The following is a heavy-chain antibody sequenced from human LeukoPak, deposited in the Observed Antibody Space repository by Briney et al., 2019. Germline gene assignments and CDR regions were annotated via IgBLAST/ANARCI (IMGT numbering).Heavy chain of an antibody. CDR2: IYDSGIT. D-gene: IGHD2-15*01. J-gene: IGHJ1*01. Sequence: PSETPSLTCTVSGGSVTSGDWSWIRQPPGEGLEWIGYIYDSGITDYNPSLKSRLTIAVDTSNNQFSLNLSSVTAADTAVYYCAGRGHRYSRDWGQGILVTVSS. V-gene: IGHV4-4*09. CDR1: GGSVTSGD. CDR3: AGRGHRYSRD.